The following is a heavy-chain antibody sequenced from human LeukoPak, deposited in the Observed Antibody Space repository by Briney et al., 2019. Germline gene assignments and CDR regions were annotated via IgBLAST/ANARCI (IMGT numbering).Heavy chain of an antibody. D-gene: IGHD5-24*01. J-gene: IGHJ4*02. CDR1: GGTFSSYA. CDR3: ARASGDGYNVNPDY. V-gene: IGHV1-69*04. CDR2: IIPILGIA. Sequence: AASVKVSCKASGGTFSSYAISWVRQAPGQGLEWMGRIIPILGIANYAQKFQGRVTITADKSTSTAYMELSSLRSEDTAVYYCARASGDGYNVNPDYWGQGTLVTVSS.